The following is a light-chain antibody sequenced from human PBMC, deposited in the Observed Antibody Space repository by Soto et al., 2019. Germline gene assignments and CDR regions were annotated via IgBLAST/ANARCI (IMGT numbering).Light chain of an antibody. J-gene: IGLJ3*02. V-gene: IGLV1-47*02. CDR2: SDS. CDR1: SSNIGTYH. CDR3: ASWDARLSGWV. Sequence: QSVVTQPPSASGTPGQSVTISCSGSSSNIGTYHVDWYQHLPGTAPKLLIYSDSQRPSGVADRFSASKSGASASLVISGLRSEDEADYYCASWDARLSGWVFGGGTKVTVL.